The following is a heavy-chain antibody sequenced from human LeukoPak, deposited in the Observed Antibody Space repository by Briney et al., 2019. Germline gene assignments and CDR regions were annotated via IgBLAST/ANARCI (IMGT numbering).Heavy chain of an antibody. Sequence: SQTLSLTCAVSGGSISSGSYSWSWIRQHPGKGLEWIGYIYYSGTTYYNPSLKSRVSISEDTSKNQFSLNLSSVTAADTAMYYCARDLGQYSYIDSWGQGTLVTVSS. CDR1: GGSISSGSYS. V-gene: IGHV4-31*11. D-gene: IGHD5-18*01. CDR3: ARDLGQYSYIDS. CDR2: IYYSGTT. J-gene: IGHJ4*02.